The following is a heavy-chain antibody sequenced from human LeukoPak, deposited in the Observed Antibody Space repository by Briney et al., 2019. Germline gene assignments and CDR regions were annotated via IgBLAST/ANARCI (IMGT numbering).Heavy chain of an antibody. Sequence: ASVKVSCKASGYTFTSYYMHWVRQAPGQGLERMGIINPSGGSTSYAQKFQGRVTMTRDMSTRTVYMELSSLRYEDTAVYYCASNRNWYSSSWYIADYWGQGTLVTVSS. CDR2: INPSGGST. J-gene: IGHJ4*02. CDR1: GYTFTSYY. D-gene: IGHD6-13*01. V-gene: IGHV1-46*01. CDR3: ASNRNWYSSSWYIADY.